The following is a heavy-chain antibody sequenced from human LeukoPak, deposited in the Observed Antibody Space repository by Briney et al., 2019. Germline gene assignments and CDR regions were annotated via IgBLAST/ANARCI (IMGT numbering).Heavy chain of an antibody. D-gene: IGHD5-24*01. CDR1: GFTFTNYA. J-gene: IGHJ4*02. CDR2: ISSSSGYI. CDR3: ASKDGYNENLDY. Sequence: GGSLRLSCAASGFTFTNYALIWVRQAPGKGLEWVSSISSSSGYIYYADSVKGRFTISRDNAKNSLYLQMNSLRAEDTAVYYCASKDGYNENLDYWGQGTLVTVSS. V-gene: IGHV3-21*01.